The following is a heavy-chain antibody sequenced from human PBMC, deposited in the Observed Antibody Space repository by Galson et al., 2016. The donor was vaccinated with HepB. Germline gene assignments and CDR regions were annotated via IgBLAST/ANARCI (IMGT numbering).Heavy chain of an antibody. CDR3: ARGGVGRYNAMDV. CDR1: DEAFSGYY. Sequence: ETLSLTCAVYDEAFSGYYWSWIRQPPGKGLEWIGDINHSGSTNYNPSLKSRVTISADTSKNQVSLKLTSVTAADTAAYYCARGGVGRYNAMDVWGQGTTVIVAS. J-gene: IGHJ6*02. CDR2: INHSGST. V-gene: IGHV4-34*01. D-gene: IGHD3-10*01.